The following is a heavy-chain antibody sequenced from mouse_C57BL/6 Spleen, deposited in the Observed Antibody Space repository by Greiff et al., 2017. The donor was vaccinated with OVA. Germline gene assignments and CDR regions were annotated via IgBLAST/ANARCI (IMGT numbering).Heavy chain of an antibody. CDR2: INPNNGGT. D-gene: IGHD2-3*01. J-gene: IGHJ3*01. CDR1: GYTFTDYY. V-gene: IGHV1-26*01. Sequence: EVKLQQSGPELVKPGASVKISCKASGYTFTDYYMNWVKQSHGKSLEWIGDINPNNGGTSYNQKFKGKATLTVDKSSSTAYMELRSLTSEDSAVYYCAREGDGSAWFAYWGQGTLVTVSA. CDR3: AREGDGSAWFAY.